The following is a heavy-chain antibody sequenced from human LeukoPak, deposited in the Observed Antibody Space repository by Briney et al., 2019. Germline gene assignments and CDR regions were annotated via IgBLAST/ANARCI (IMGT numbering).Heavy chain of an antibody. J-gene: IGHJ6*03. CDR1: GFTFNSYW. D-gene: IGHD6-19*01. Sequence: GGSLRLSCAASGFTFNSYWMHWVRHAPGKGLVWVPRMSGDGRSTSYADSVKGRFTISRDNAKNSLYLQMNSLRVEDTAVYYCAKDAQWLVPEGYYYYMDVWGKGTTVTVSS. CDR3: AKDAQWLVPEGYYYYMDV. V-gene: IGHV3-74*01. CDR2: MSGDGRST.